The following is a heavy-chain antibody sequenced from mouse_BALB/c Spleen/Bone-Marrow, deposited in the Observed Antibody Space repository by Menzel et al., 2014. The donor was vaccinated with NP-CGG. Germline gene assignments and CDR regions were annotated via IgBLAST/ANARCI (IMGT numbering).Heavy chain of an antibody. CDR3: ARDHFYSGNYEFVY. CDR1: GYSFTSYW. V-gene: IGHV1-69*02. Sequence: QVHVKQSGAELVKPGAPVKLSCKASGYSFTSYWMNWVKLRPGRGLEWIGRIDPSDSETHYNQKFKDKATLTVDKSSSTAYIQLSSLTSEDSAVYYCARDHFYSGNYEFVYWGQGTLVTVSA. J-gene: IGHJ3*01. CDR2: IDPSDSET. D-gene: IGHD2-1*01.